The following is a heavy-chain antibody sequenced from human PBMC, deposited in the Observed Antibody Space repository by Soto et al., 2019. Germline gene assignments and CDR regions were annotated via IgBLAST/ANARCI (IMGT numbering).Heavy chain of an antibody. Sequence: EVQLLQSGGGLVQPGGSLRLSCVASGFMFSSYSMAWVRQAPGKGLEWVSGMSGSGGNTYYADSVKGRFTISRDNSKNTLYLQMNSLRAEDTAVYYCANRIAAAGDYWGQGNLGTVSS. J-gene: IGHJ4*02. CDR3: ANRIAAAGDY. CDR1: GFMFSSYS. V-gene: IGHV3-23*01. D-gene: IGHD6-13*01. CDR2: MSGSGGNT.